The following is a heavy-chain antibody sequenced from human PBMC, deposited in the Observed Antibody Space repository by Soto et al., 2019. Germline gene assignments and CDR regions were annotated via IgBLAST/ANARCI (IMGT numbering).Heavy chain of an antibody. J-gene: IGHJ4*02. CDR3: ARGPSGDKVHY. CDR2: IFDSGTT. CDR1: GGPITTAYSY. Sequence: SEPLSPTSNSSGGPITTAYSYWSWIRPPPGGGLEWIGHIFDSGTTYTNPSLRSQVAISLDTSKNHFSLTLSSVTAADTAVYYCARGPSGDKVHYWGQGALVTVSS. D-gene: IGHD7-27*01. V-gene: IGHV4-30-4*02.